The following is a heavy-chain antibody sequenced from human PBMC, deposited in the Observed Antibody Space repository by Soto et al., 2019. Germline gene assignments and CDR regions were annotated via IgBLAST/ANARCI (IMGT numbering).Heavy chain of an antibody. CDR1: GFTFDDYA. CDR2: ISWNSGSI. J-gene: IGHJ6*02. V-gene: IGHV3-9*01. CDR3: AKDILDYSNPPYYYYGMDV. Sequence: GGSLRLSCAASGFTFDDYAMHWVRQAPGKGLEWVSGISWNSGSIGYADSVKGRFTISRDNAKNSLYLQMNSLRAEDTALYYCAKDILDYSNPPYYYYGMDVWGQGTTVTVSS. D-gene: IGHD4-4*01.